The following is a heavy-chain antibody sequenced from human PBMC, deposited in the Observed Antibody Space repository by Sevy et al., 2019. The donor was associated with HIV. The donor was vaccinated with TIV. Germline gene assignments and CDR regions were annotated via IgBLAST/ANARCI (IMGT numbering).Heavy chain of an antibody. CDR3: ARDHTRYSSSWDISSCMDV. CDR2: ISYDGSNK. Sequence: GGSLRLSCAASGFTFSSYAMHWVRQAPGKGLEWVAVISYDGSNKYYADSVKGRFTISRDNSKNTLYLQMNSLRAEDRAVYYCARDHTRYSSSWDISSCMDVWGQGTTVTVSS. J-gene: IGHJ6*02. CDR1: GFTFSSYA. V-gene: IGHV3-30-3*01. D-gene: IGHD6-13*01.